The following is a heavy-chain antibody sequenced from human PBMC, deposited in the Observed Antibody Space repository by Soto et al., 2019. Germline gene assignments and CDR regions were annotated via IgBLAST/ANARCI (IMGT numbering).Heavy chain of an antibody. D-gene: IGHD2-2*02. J-gene: IGHJ4*02. CDR2: ISGSGDNT. CDR1: GFTFSSYA. V-gene: IGHV3-23*01. Sequence: EVQLLESGGGLVQPGGSLRLSCAASGFTFSSYAMNWVRRAPGKGLEWVSTISGSGDNTYYADSVKGRFTISRDNSKNTLYLQMNSLRAEDTALYYCTKVGGTSLPPIPVDYWGQGTQVTVSS. CDR3: TKVGGTSLPPIPVDY.